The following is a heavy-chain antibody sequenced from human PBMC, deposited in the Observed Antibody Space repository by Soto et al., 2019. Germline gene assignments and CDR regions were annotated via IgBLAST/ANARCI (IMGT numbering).Heavy chain of an antibody. D-gene: IGHD3-22*01. CDR2: ISGSTSTI. CDR1: GFTFSSYS. CDR3: ARGGYDYSSDY. J-gene: IGHJ4*02. Sequence: GGSLRLSCAASGFTFSSYSMNWVRQAPGKGLEWVSYISGSTSTIYYADSVKGRFTISRDNAKNSLYLQMNSLRAEYTAVYYCARGGYDYSSDYWGQGTLVTVSS. V-gene: IGHV3-48*01.